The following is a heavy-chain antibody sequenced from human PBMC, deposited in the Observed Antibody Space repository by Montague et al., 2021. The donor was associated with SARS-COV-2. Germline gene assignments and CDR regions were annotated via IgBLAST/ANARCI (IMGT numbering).Heavy chain of an antibody. D-gene: IGHD3-16*01. J-gene: IGHJ6*02. CDR2: LYNGGTT. CDR1: GGSISSSTYY. V-gene: IGHV4-39*02. Sequence: SETRSLTCNVSGGSISSSTYYWGWIRQPPGKGLEWIGYLYNGGTTYYSPSLKSRVTISVDTSKNHFSLNMASVTAADTAVYYCARTSKLRESSSGNYYYHAMDVWGQGTTVTVSS. CDR3: ARTSKLRESSSGNYYYHAMDV.